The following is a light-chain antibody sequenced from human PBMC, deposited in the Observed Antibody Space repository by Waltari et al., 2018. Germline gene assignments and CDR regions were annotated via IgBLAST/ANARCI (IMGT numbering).Light chain of an antibody. Sequence: QSVLTQPPSASGTPGQRVTISCSGSTSNIGSNTVSWYQQLPGTAPNLLSFTVEQGPSGVPDRFSGSKSGTSASLAIGGPQSEDEAHYHCSAWDDNLNGVIFGGGTKLTVL. CDR1: TSNIGSNT. CDR3: SAWDDNLNGVI. CDR2: TVE. V-gene: IGLV1-44*01. J-gene: IGLJ2*01.